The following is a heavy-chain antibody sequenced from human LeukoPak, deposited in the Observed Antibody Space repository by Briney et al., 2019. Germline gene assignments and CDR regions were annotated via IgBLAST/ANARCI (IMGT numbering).Heavy chain of an antibody. CDR2: IRYDGSNK. J-gene: IGHJ6*03. CDR3: AKAPKEYYYDSSGYYDYYYYYMDV. D-gene: IGHD3-22*01. CDR1: GFTFSSYW. Sequence: GSLRLSCAASGFTFSSYWMSWVRQAPGKGLEWVAFIRYDGSNKYYADSVKGRFTISRDNSKNTLYLQMNSLRAEDTAVYYCAKAPKEYYYDSSGYYDYYYYYMDVWGKGTTVTISS. V-gene: IGHV3-30*02.